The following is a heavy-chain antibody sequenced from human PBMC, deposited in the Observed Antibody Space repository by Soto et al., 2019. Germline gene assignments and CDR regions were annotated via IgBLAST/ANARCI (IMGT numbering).Heavy chain of an antibody. Sequence: LRLSCTASGFTFGDYAMSWVRQAPGKGLEWVGFIRSKAYGGTTEYAASVKGRFTISRDDSKSIAYLQMNSLKTEDTAVYYCTREIQPLDIVATSRYYYYYGMDVWGQGTTVTVSS. V-gene: IGHV3-49*04. J-gene: IGHJ6*02. CDR3: TREIQPLDIVATSRYYYYYGMDV. CDR1: GFTFGDYA. CDR2: IRSKAYGGTT. D-gene: IGHD5-12*01.